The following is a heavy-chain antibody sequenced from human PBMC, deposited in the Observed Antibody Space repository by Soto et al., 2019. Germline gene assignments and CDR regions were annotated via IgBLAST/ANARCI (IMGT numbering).Heavy chain of an antibody. D-gene: IGHD3-9*01. J-gene: IGHJ3*01. CDR2: ISHSGTS. V-gene: IGHV4-4*02. Sequence: QVQLQESGPGLVKPSGTLSLTCAVSGGSISSSHWWTWVRQSPGKGLEYIGEISHSGTSNSNPSLNRPVTLSVHKSKTHFSLTLPSVTAADTAVYYCARVVLTITRGAFDAWGQGTLVIVSS. CDR1: GGSISSSHW. CDR3: ARVVLTITRGAFDA.